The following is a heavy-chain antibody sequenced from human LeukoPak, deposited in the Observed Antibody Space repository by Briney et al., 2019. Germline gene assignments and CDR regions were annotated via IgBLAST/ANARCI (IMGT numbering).Heavy chain of an antibody. CDR2: ISAYNGNT. D-gene: IGHD6-6*01. Sequence: ASVTVSCTASGYTFTSYGISWVRQAPGQGLEWMGWISAYNGNTNYAQKLQGRVTMTTDTSTSTAYMELRSLRSDDTAVYFCARARWQLVPYFDSWAQGTLVTVSS. CDR1: GYTFTSYG. V-gene: IGHV1-18*01. J-gene: IGHJ4*02. CDR3: ARARWQLVPYFDS.